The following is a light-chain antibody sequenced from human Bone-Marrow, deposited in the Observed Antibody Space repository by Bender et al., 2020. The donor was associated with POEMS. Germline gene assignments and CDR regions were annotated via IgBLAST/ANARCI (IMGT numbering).Light chain of an antibody. V-gene: IGLV1-44*01. CDR3: AAWEDSLNGWV. J-gene: IGLJ3*02. Sequence: QSVLTQPPSASGTPGQRVTISCSGSSSNIGTNPVNWYQQLPGTAPKLLIYINNQRPSGVPDRFSRSKSGTSASLAISGLRSEDEADYYCAAWEDSLNGWVFGGGTKLTVL. CDR2: INN. CDR1: SSNIGTNP.